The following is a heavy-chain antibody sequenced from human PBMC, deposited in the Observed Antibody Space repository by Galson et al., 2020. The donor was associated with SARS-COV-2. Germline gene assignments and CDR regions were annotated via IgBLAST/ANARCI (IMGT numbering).Heavy chain of an antibody. CDR1: GYTFTGYY. Sequence: ASVKVSCKAPGYTFTGYYMHWVRQALGQGLEWMGWINPNSGGTNYAQKFQGRVTMTRDTSISTAYMELSRLRSDDTAVYYCARISSAIVVVPAATIDYWGQGTLVTVSS. J-gene: IGHJ4*02. D-gene: IGHD2-2*01. V-gene: IGHV1-2*02. CDR3: ARISSAIVVVPAATIDY. CDR2: INPNSGGT.